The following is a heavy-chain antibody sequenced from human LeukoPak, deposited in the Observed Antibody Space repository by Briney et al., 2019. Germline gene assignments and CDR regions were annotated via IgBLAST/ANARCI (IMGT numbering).Heavy chain of an antibody. J-gene: IGHJ4*02. CDR2: IWYDGSNK. V-gene: IGHV3-33*01. CDR1: GFTFSSYG. D-gene: IGHD1-26*01. Sequence: GGSLRLSCAASGFTFSSYGMHWVRQAPGKGLEWVAVIWYDGSNKYYADSVKGRFTISRDNSKNTLYLQMNSLRAEDTAVYYCARDLRGSPLGPSDYWGQGTLVTVSS. CDR3: ARDLRGSPLGPSDY.